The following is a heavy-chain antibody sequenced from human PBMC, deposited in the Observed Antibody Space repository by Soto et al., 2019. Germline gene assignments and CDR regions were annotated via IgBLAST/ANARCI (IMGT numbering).Heavy chain of an antibody. CDR3: ARDPSDCSSTSCWGYYALDV. V-gene: IGHV3-21*01. D-gene: IGHD2-2*01. Sequence: GGSLRLSCAASGFTFSTYSMNWVRQAPGKGLEWVSSISSSGTYIHYADSLKGRFTISRDNANNSLYLQMISLRAEDTAVYYCARDPSDCSSTSCWGYYALDVWGHGTTVTVYS. J-gene: IGHJ6*02. CDR1: GFTFSTYS. CDR2: ISSSGTYI.